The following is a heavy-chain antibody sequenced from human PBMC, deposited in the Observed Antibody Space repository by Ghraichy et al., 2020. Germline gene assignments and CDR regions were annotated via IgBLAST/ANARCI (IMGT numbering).Heavy chain of an antibody. CDR3: ARGWKVMWLAPVGWFDP. CDR2: INHSGST. D-gene: IGHD6-19*01. CDR1: GGSFSGYY. V-gene: IGHV4-34*01. Sequence: SETLSLTCAVYGGSFSGYYWSWIRQPPGKGLEWIGEINHSGSTNYNPSLKSRVTISVDTSKNQFSLKLSSVTAADTAVYYCARGWKVMWLAPVGWFDPWGQGTLVTVSS. J-gene: IGHJ5*02.